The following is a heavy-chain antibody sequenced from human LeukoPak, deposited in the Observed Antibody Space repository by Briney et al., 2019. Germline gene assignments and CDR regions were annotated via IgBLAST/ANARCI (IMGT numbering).Heavy chain of an antibody. J-gene: IGHJ4*02. CDR2: IKQDGSEK. Sequence: GGSLRLSCAASGFTFSNYWMSWVRQPPGKGLEWVANIKQDGSEKYYVDSVKGRFTISIDNAKSSLFLQMNSLRAEDTAVYYCARDSSPGYYDYVWGTYPRYWGQGTLVTVSS. CDR3: ARDSSPGYYDYVWGTYPRY. V-gene: IGHV3-7*05. CDR1: GFTFSNYW. D-gene: IGHD3-16*02.